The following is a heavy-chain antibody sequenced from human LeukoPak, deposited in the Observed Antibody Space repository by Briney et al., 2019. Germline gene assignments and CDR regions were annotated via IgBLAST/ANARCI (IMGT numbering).Heavy chain of an antibody. V-gene: IGHV3-48*01. CDR3: ARGVYGSGYYSFDY. D-gene: IGHD3-10*01. Sequence: GGSLRLSCTASGFTFSSYSMNWLRQAPGKGLEWVSYISSGSSGIYYPDSVKGRFTISRDNAKNSLYLQMRSLRAEDTAVYFCARGVYGSGYYSFDYWGQGTLVTVSS. CDR1: GFTFSSYS. CDR2: ISSGSSGI. J-gene: IGHJ4*01.